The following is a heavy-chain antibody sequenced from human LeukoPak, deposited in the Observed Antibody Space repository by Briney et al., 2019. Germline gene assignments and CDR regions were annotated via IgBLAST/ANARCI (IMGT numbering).Heavy chain of an antibody. CDR3: AKEGAAAAPRYWFDP. Sequence: SGGFLRLSCAASGFTFSSYAMSWVRQAPGKGLGWVSAISGSGGSTYYADSVKGRFTISRDNSKNTLYLQMNSLRAEDTAVYYCAKEGAAAAPRYWFDPWGQGTLVTVSS. D-gene: IGHD6-13*01. J-gene: IGHJ5*02. CDR2: ISGSGGST. CDR1: GFTFSSYA. V-gene: IGHV3-23*01.